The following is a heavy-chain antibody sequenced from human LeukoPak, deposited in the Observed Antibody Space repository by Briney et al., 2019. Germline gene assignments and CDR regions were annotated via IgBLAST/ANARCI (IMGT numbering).Heavy chain of an antibody. CDR1: GFAFSHYY. CDR3: GRDFGLTGTKRSFDI. CDR2: ISGSGTTM. J-gene: IGHJ3*02. Sequence: GGSLRLSCAASGFAFSHYYLGWIRQAPGKGLEWRSDISGSGTTMYYADSVKGRFTISRDNAKNSLALQMDSLRAEDTAVYYCGRDFGLTGTKRSFDIWGQGTMVTASS. D-gene: IGHD1-7*01. V-gene: IGHV3-11*01.